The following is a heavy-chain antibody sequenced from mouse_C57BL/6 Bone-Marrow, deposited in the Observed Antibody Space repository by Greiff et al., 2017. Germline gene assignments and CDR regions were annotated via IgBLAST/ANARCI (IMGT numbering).Heavy chain of an antibody. V-gene: IGHV1-64*01. CDR1: GYTFTSYW. CDR2: IHPNSGST. Sequence: VKLMESGAELVKPGASVTLSCKASGYTFTSYWMHWVKQRPGQGLEWIGMIHPNSGSTNYNEKFKSKATLTVDKSSSTAYMQLSSLASEDSAVXYCARRGGFGYCDYWGQGTTLTVSS. CDR3: ARRGGFGYCDY. J-gene: IGHJ2*01.